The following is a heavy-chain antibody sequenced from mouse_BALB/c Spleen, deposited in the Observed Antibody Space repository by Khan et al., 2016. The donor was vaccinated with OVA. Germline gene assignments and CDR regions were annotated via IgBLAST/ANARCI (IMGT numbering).Heavy chain of an antibody. Sequence: QVQLQQSGAELVRPGASVKLSCKASGYTFTNYWINWVKQRPGQGLEWSGNIYPSDSYTNYNQNFKDKATLTVDKSYSTAYKQPSSPKSEDSEVYYCSSAVRLHYYAMDSWSQGTSFTVSS. CDR2: IYPSDSYT. V-gene: IGHV1-69*02. CDR1: GYTFTNYW. J-gene: IGHJ4*01. CDR3: SSAVRLHYYAMDS.